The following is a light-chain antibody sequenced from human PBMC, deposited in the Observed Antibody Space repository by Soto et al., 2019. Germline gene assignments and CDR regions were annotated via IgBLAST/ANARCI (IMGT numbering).Light chain of an antibody. V-gene: IGKV3-11*01. Sequence: EIVLTQSPATLSLSPVERAKLSFMASQSVGRTLAWFQPTPGQAPRLLIYDASNRATGIPARFTGSGSGTDFTLTIRSLEPEDFAIYYCQQRDSWPLNCGGGTKGDIK. CDR2: DAS. CDR1: QSVGRT. J-gene: IGKJ4*01. CDR3: QQRDSWPLN.